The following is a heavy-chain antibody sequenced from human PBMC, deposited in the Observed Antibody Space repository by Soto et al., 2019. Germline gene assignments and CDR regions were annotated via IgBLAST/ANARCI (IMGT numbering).Heavy chain of an antibody. CDR1: GGSISGSY. V-gene: IGHV4-59*01. J-gene: IGHJ4*02. CDR2: VYYTGST. CDR3: ARSVAVPGAHIDY. Sequence: SETLSLTCSVSGGSISGSYWSWIRQSPWKGLEWLGYVYYTGSTNYSPSLRGRVSISVDTSKNEFSLRLSSVTAADTAVYFCARSVAVPGAHIDYWGQGTQVTVSS. D-gene: IGHD6-19*01.